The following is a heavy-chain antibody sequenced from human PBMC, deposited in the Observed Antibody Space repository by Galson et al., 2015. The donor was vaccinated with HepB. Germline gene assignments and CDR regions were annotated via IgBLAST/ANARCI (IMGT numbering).Heavy chain of an antibody. CDR1: GFTFSSYG. CDR3: ASSQAGTKFYFDY. J-gene: IGHJ4*02. Sequence: SLRLSCAASGFTFSSYGMHWVRQAPGKGLEWVAVISYDGSNKYYADSVKGRFTISRDNSKNTLYLQMNSLRAEDTAVYYCASSQAGTKFYFDYWGQGTLVTVSS. V-gene: IGHV3-30*03. CDR2: ISYDGSNK. D-gene: IGHD1-7*01.